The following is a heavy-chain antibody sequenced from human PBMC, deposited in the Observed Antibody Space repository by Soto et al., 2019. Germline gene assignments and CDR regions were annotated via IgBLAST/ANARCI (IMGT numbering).Heavy chain of an antibody. Sequence: GGSLRLSCAASGFTFSSYAMSWVRQAPGKGLEWVSAISGSGGSTYYADSVKGRFTISRDNPKNTLYLQMNSLRAEDTAVYYCAPKPQDIVVVVAATNYYYGMDVWGQGTTVTVSS. CDR2: ISGSGGST. J-gene: IGHJ6*02. V-gene: IGHV3-23*01. CDR3: APKPQDIVVVVAATNYYYGMDV. D-gene: IGHD2-15*01. CDR1: GFTFSSYA.